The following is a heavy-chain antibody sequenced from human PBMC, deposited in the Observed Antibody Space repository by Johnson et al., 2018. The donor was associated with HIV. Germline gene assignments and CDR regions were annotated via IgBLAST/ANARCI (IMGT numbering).Heavy chain of an antibody. V-gene: IGHV3-30*18. D-gene: IGHD4-11*01. CDR2: ISYDGSTI. Sequence: QVKLVESGGGVVQPGRSLRLSCAASGFTFSNDAMNWVRQAPGKGLEWVAMISYDGSTIYYADSVKGRFTISRDNSTNTLFLQMNSLKVEDTAFYYCAKFPMTTVSPSDAFDIWGQGTMVTVSS. CDR1: GFTFSNDA. J-gene: IGHJ3*02. CDR3: AKFPMTTVSPSDAFDI.